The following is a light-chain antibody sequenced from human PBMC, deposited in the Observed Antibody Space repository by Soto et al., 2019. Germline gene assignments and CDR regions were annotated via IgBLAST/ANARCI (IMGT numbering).Light chain of an antibody. CDR1: QSVSSNY. V-gene: IGKV3-20*01. CDR3: QQYGSSLFT. J-gene: IGKJ3*01. CDR2: GAS. Sequence: EIVLTQSPGTLSLSPGERVTISCRASQSVSSNYLAWYQRKPGQAPRLLVYGASSRATGVPDRFSGSGSGTDFTLTITRLEPDDFAVYYCQQYGSSLFTFGPGTKVDFK.